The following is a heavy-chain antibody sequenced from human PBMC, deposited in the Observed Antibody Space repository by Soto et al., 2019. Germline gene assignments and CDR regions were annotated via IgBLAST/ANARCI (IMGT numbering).Heavy chain of an antibody. CDR1: GFTFSDYS. Sequence: GGSLRLSCAASGFTFSDYSMNWVRQGPGKGLEWVSSISSSSDYIFYADTVKGRFTISRDNSKNTLYLQMNSLRAEDTAVYYCAKGEQWLDDAFDIWGQGTMVTVSS. CDR2: ISSSSDYI. CDR3: AKGEQWLDDAFDI. J-gene: IGHJ3*02. D-gene: IGHD6-19*01. V-gene: IGHV3-21*04.